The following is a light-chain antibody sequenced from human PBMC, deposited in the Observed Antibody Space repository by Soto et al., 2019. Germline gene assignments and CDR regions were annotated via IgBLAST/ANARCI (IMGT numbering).Light chain of an antibody. J-gene: IGKJ1*01. Sequence: EIVLTQSPGTLSLSPGERATLSCRASQSVSSSYLAWYQQKPGQAPRLLIYGASSRATGIPDRFSGSGSGKDFTLTISSMEPEDFAVYYCQQYGSSPPTFGQGTKVEIK. CDR1: QSVSSSY. CDR2: GAS. CDR3: QQYGSSPPT. V-gene: IGKV3-20*01.